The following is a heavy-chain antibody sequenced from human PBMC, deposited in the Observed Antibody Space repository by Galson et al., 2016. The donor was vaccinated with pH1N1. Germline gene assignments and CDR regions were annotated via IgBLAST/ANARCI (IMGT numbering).Heavy chain of an antibody. J-gene: IGHJ4*02. CDR1: GFTFINYA. CDR3: AQGDCYDTNDLHS. V-gene: IGHV3-23*01. D-gene: IGHD3-22*01. Sequence: SLRLSCAASGFTFINYAMGWVRQAPGKGLEWVSGISSSGDSTHYADSVKGRFTISRDNSKNTLYLQMNSLRAEDTAVYFCAQGDCYDTNDLHSWGQGTPVTVSS. CDR2: ISSSGDST.